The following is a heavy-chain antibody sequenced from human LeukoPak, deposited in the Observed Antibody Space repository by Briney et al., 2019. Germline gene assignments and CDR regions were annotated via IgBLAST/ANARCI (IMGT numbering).Heavy chain of an antibody. CDR3: TRVSLVAASVFFDY. V-gene: IGHV3-49*04. D-gene: IGHD2-15*01. Sequence: PGGSLRLSCTASGFTCGDYAMSWVRQAPGKGLEWASFIRSKAYGGTTEYAASVKGRFTISRDDSKSIAYLQTNSLKTEDTAVYYCTRVSLVAASVFFDYWGQGTLVTVSS. CDR1: GFTCGDYA. CDR2: IRSKAYGGTT. J-gene: IGHJ4*02.